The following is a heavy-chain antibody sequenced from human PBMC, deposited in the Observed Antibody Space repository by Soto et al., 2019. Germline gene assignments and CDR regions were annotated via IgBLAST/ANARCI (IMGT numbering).Heavy chain of an antibody. Sequence: EAQLVESVGGLVQPGGSLRLSCAASGFTFSVYTMHWVRQSPGKGLELISSITSSGTTISYADSVKGRFTISRDNAKSSLFLHMDTLRDEDTAVYYCARDGYSTSSDWPWFDPWGQGTLVNVA. D-gene: IGHD6-6*01. CDR1: GFTFSVYT. CDR3: ARDGYSTSSDWPWFDP. V-gene: IGHV3-48*02. J-gene: IGHJ5*02. CDR2: ITSSGTTI.